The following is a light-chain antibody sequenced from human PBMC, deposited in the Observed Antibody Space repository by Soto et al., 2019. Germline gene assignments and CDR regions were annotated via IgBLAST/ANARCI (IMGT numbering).Light chain of an antibody. J-gene: IGKJ4*01. CDR3: QQYNNWPLT. CDR1: QSVSSN. Sequence: EIVMTQSPATLSVSPWERATLSCRASQSVSSNLAWYQQEPGQAPRLLIYGASTRATGIPARFSGSGSGTEFTLTVSSLQSEDFEVYYCQQYNNWPLTFGGATKVEIK. CDR2: GAS. V-gene: IGKV3-15*01.